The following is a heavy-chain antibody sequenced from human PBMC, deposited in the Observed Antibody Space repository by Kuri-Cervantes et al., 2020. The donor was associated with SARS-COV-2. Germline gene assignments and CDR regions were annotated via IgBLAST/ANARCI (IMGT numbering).Heavy chain of an antibody. Sequence: SETLSLTCAVSGGSISSGGYSWSWIRQPPGKGLEWIGYIYHSGSTYYNPSLKSRVTMSVDTSKNQFSLKLSSVTAADTAVYYCARDLDLGYFDWYPGGFDPWGQGTLVTVSS. V-gene: IGHV4-30-2*01. CDR2: IYHSGST. CDR3: ARDLDLGYFDWYPGGFDP. D-gene: IGHD3-9*01. J-gene: IGHJ5*02. CDR1: GGSISSGGYS.